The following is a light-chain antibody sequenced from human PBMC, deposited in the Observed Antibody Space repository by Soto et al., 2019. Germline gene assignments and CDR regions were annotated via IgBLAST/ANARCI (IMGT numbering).Light chain of an antibody. CDR2: KAS. V-gene: IGKV1-5*03. CDR1: QSISSW. J-gene: IGKJ2*02. CDR3: QQYTSYPCT. Sequence: DIQMTQSPSTLSASVGDRVTITCRASQSISSWLAWYQQRPGQAPKLLIYKASNLESGVPSRFSGSGSGTEFTLTISSLQPDDFATYYCQQYTSYPCTFGQGTKLEIK.